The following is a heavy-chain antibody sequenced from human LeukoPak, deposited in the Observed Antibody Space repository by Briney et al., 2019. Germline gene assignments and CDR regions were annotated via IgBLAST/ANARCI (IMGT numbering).Heavy chain of an antibody. Sequence: SETLSLNCTVSGGSISSSSYYWGWIRQPPGKGLEWIGSIYYSGSTYYNPSLKSRVTISVDTSKNQFSLKLSSVTAADTAVYYCATIQGGVRGVVRNDAFDIWGQGTMVTVSS. CDR3: ATIQGGVRGVVRNDAFDI. CDR1: GGSISSSSYY. CDR2: IYYSGST. V-gene: IGHV4-39*01. D-gene: IGHD3-10*01. J-gene: IGHJ3*02.